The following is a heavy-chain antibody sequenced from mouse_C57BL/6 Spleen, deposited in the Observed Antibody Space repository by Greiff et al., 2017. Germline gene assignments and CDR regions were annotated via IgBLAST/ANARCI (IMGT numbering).Heavy chain of an antibody. V-gene: IGHV1-72*01. D-gene: IGHD2-13*01. CDR2: IDPNSGGT. CDR1: GYTFTSYW. Sequence: QVQLQQPGAELVKPGASVKLSCKASGYTFTSYWMHWVKQRPGRGLEWIGRIDPNSGGTKYNEKFKSKATLTVDKPSSTAYMPLSSLTSEDSAVYYCASDGGLGYYVGYWGQGTTLTVSS. CDR3: ASDGGLGYYVGY. J-gene: IGHJ2*01.